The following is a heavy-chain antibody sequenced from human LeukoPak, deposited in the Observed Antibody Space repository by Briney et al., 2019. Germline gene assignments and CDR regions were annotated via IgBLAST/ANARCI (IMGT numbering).Heavy chain of an antibody. CDR1: GFTFSSYW. D-gene: IGHD2-2*01. CDR3: ARVGYCSSTSCYLRISDAFDI. CDR2: INSDGSST. J-gene: IGHJ3*02. Sequence: GGSLRLSCAASGFTFSSYWMHWVRQAPGKGVVWVSRINSDGSSTTYADSVKGRFTISRDNAKNSLYLQMNSLRAEDTAVYYCARVGYCSSTSCYLRISDAFDIWGQGTMVTVSS. V-gene: IGHV3-74*03.